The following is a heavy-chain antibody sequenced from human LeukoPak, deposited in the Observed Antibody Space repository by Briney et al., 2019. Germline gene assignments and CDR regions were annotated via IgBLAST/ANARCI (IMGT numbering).Heavy chain of an antibody. CDR2: IYTTGTT. CDR1: GGSISSHY. D-gene: IGHD3-10*01. V-gene: IGHV4-4*07. Sequence: SETLSLTCTVSGGSISSHYWSWIRQPAGKGLECIGRIYTTGTTNYNPSLKSRVTMSVDTSKNHFSLKLSSVTAADTAVYYCARGVAGGSGSYLDYWGQGTLVTVSS. CDR3: ARGVAGGSGSYLDY. J-gene: IGHJ4*02.